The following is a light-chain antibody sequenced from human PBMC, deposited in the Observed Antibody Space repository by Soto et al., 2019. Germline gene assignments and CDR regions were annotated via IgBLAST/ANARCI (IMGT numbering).Light chain of an antibody. CDR3: QQCRNWPLT. Sequence: EIVMTQSPATLSVSPGEGATLSCKASQNVYHNLAWYPQRPGQHPRLLIYDASSRATGISARFSGSGYGTEFTLTISSLQSEDFEVYFCQQCRNWPLTFGGGTKVEIK. J-gene: IGKJ4*01. CDR2: DAS. V-gene: IGKV3-15*01. CDR1: QNVYHN.